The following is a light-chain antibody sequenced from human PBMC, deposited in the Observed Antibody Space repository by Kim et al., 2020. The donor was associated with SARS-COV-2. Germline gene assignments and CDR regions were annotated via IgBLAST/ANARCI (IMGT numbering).Light chain of an antibody. V-gene: IGLV3-21*04. CDR2: YDK. CDR3: QVWDSTNDQAV. Sequence: APGQTTSIACGGSNIGSKSVHWYQRKPGHAPVLAMYYDKDRPSGLPGRFSGSNSGNTATLTITRVEAGDEADYYCQVWDSTNDQAVFGGGTQLTVL. J-gene: IGLJ3*02. CDR1: NIGSKS.